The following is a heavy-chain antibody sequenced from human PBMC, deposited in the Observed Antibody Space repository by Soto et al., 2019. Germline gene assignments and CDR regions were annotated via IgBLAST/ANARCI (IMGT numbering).Heavy chain of an antibody. D-gene: IGHD2-8*01. Sequence: GAPKSFSYEAGGYRFTNYRIGWVRQMPEKVLDWMGIIYPGDSDSRYNPSFQGHVTISADKSISTAYLQWSSLRAEDTDVYYCAKDIQIVLMVYAPRGFDYWGQGTLVTVSS. CDR1: GYRFTNYR. V-gene: IGHV5-51*01. CDR2: IYPGDSDS. J-gene: IGHJ4*02. CDR3: AKDIQIVLMVYAPRGFDY.